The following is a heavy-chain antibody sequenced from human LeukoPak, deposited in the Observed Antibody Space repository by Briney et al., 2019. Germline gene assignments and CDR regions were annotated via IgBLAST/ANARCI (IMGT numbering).Heavy chain of an antibody. CDR3: AKGIYSAYGRDAFDS. J-gene: IGHJ3*02. D-gene: IGHD5-12*01. CDR1: GFTFSSFA. CDR2: ISASGYST. Sequence: GGSLKLSCAASGFTFSSFAMGWVRQAPGKGLEWVSPISASGYSTNYADSVKGRFTISRANSKNTLYLQMNSLRAEDTAVYYCAKGIYSAYGRDAFDSWGQGTKVTVAS. V-gene: IGHV3-23*01.